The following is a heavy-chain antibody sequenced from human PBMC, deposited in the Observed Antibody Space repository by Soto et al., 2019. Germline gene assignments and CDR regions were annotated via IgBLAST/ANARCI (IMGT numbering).Heavy chain of an antibody. Sequence: QVQLVQSGAEVKKPGASVTVSCKTSGYTFSNYGINWVRQAPGQGLEWMGWISGYNGNKNYAQTVQGRVTMTTDTSTGTVYMELRSLKSDDMAIYYCSRFIMVGGWFDPNYYHGMDVWGQGTTVTVSS. CDR2: ISGYNGNK. V-gene: IGHV1-18*03. J-gene: IGHJ6*02. CDR1: GYTFSNYG. D-gene: IGHD6-19*01. CDR3: SRFIMVGGWFDPNYYHGMDV.